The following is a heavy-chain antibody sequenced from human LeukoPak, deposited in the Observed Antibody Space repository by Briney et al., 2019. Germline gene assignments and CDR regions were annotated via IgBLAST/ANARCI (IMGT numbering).Heavy chain of an antibody. CDR3: ARSDYYGSGSYRAHDAFDI. J-gene: IGHJ3*02. CDR1: GYTFTYRY. Sequence: SVKVSCKASGYTFTYRYLHWVRQAPGQALEWMGWITPFNGNTNYAQKFQDRVTITRDRSMSTAYMGLSSLRSEDTAVYYCARSDYYGSGSYRAHDAFDIWGQGTMVTVSS. CDR2: ITPFNGNT. V-gene: IGHV1-45*02. D-gene: IGHD3-10*01.